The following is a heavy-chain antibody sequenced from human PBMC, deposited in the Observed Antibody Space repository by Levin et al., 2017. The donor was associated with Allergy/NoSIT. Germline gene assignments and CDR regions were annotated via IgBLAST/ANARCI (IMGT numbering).Heavy chain of an antibody. J-gene: IGHJ5*02. CDR2: IWFDGSNQ. CDR1: GFTFSTSA. CDR3: AKEVGLFSSGAFDP. V-gene: IGHV3-33*06. D-gene: IGHD3-22*01. Sequence: GGSLRLSCAASGFTFSTSAMHWVRQAPGKGLEWVAVIWFDGSNQYSADSVKGRFTVSRDNSKNTLYLQMNSLRAEDSAVYYCAKEVGLFSSGAFDPWGQGTLVTVSS.